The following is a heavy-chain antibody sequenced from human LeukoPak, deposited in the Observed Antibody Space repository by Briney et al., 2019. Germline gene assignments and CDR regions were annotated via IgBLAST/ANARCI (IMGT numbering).Heavy chain of an antibody. D-gene: IGHD3-10*01. CDR2: IIPIFGTA. CDR1: GGTFSSYA. J-gene: IGHJ6*03. V-gene: IGHV1-69*06. CDR3: ARGGDSGRNYYYYMDV. Sequence: ASVKVSCKASGGTFSSYAISWVRQAPGQGLEWRGGIIPIFGTANYAQKFQGRVTITADKSTSTAYMELSSLRSEDTAVYYCARGGDSGRNYYYYMDVWGKGTTVTVSS.